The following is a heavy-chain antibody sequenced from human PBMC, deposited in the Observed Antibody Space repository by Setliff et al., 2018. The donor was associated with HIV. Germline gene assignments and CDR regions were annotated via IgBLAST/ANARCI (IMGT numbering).Heavy chain of an antibody. CDR2: IIPILGIA. CDR1: GGTFSSYA. D-gene: IGHD3-22*01. V-gene: IGHV1-69*10. J-gene: IGHJ4*02. Sequence: ASVKVSCKASGGTFSSYAISWVRQAPGQGLEWMGGIIPILGIANYAQKFQGRVTITADESTSTAYMELSSLRAEDTAVYYCARLTSDYYDSSGSSGENDYWGQGTLVTVSS. CDR3: ARLTSDYYDSSGSSGENDY.